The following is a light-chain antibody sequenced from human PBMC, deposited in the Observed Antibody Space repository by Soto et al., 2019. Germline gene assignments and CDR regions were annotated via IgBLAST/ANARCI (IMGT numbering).Light chain of an antibody. V-gene: IGLV4-69*01. CDR2: LNSDGSH. CDR1: SGHSSYA. J-gene: IGLJ3*02. Sequence: QPVLTQSPSASASLGASVKLTCTLSSGHSSYAIAWHQQQPEKGPRYLMKLNSDGSHSKGDGIPDRFSGSNSGAERYLTISGLQSEDEADYYCQTWGTGIRVFGGGTKLTVL. CDR3: QTWGTGIRV.